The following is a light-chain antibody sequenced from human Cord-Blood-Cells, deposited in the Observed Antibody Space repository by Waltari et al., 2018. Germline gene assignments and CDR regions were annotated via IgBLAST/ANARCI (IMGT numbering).Light chain of an antibody. CDR3: CSYAGVWV. V-gene: IGLV2-23*01. Sequence: QSALTQPASWSGSPGQSITISRTVTSSDVGRYNLVPWYQQHQGKAHKLLMCEGSKRPPGVPNRCSGSKSGNTASQTISGLQAEYEADYHCCSYAGVWVFGGGTKLTVL. CDR1: SSDVGRYNL. CDR2: EGS. J-gene: IGLJ3*02.